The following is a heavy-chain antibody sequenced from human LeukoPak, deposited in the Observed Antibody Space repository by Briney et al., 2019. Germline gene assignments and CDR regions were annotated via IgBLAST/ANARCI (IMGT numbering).Heavy chain of an antibody. CDR1: GYTFTSYD. J-gene: IGHJ5*02. Sequence: ASVKVSCKASGYTFTSYDVNWVRQATGQGPEWIGWMNPSTGNTGYAQKFQGRVTMPRNTSISTAYMELSSLRSEDTAVYYCARGRDFWSGTKNCFDPWGQGTLVTVSS. V-gene: IGHV1-8*01. D-gene: IGHD3-3*01. CDR2: MNPSTGNT. CDR3: ARGRDFWSGTKNCFDP.